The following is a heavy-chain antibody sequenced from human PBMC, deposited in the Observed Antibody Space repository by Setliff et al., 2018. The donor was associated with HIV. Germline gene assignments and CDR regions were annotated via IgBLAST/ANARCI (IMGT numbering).Heavy chain of an antibody. CDR3: ARVGYYGSSFDY. Sequence: SETLSLTCTVSGGSISTYYWSWVRQPPGKGLEWIGYIYYSGSTKYNPSLKSRVTISVDTSTNQFSLKLSSVTAADTAVYYCARVGYYGSSFDYWGQGTLVTVSS. CDR1: GGSISTYY. V-gene: IGHV4-59*12. D-gene: IGHD3-22*01. CDR2: IYYSGST. J-gene: IGHJ4*02.